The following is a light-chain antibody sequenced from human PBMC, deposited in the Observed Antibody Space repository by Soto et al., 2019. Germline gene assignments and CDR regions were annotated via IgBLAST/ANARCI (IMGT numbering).Light chain of an antibody. V-gene: IGKV1-39*01. J-gene: IGKJ4*01. CDR3: QQSHSSPLS. CDR1: QSISRN. CDR2: TAS. Sequence: IQMTQSPSSLSASVGDRVTITCRAGQSISRNLNWYQQKPGKAPELLIYTASNLQSDVPSRFSGSGSGTDFALTISSLQPEDSAVYYCQQSHSSPLSFGGGTKVEFK.